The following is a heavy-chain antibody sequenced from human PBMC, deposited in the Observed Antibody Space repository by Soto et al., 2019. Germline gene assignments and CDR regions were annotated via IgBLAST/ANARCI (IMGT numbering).Heavy chain of an antibody. D-gene: IGHD2-15*01. V-gene: IGHV3-30-3*01. CDR3: ARPVVAATPDY. Sequence: QVQLVESGGGVVQPGRSLRLSCAASGFTFSSYAMHWVRQAPGKGLEWVAVISYDGSNKYYADSVKGRFTISRDNSKNKLYLQMNSLRAEDTAVYYCARPVVAATPDYWGQGPLVTVSS. CDR2: ISYDGSNK. CDR1: GFTFSSYA. J-gene: IGHJ4*02.